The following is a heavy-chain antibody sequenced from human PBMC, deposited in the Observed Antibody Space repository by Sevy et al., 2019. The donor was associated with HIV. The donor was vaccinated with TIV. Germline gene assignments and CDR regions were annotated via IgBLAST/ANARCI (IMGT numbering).Heavy chain of an antibody. D-gene: IGHD4-17*01. J-gene: IGHJ6*03. CDR2: INDNGRNA. CDR3: VRSRVTVTNGHNYYYMDV. Sequence: GGSLRLSCSVSGFTFSSFLMQWVRQAPGRGLEYVSAINDNGRNAYYAHSVKGRFTTSRDNSKNTLYLQMSSLTGEDTAVYYCVRSRVTVTNGHNYYYMDVWGKGTTVTVSS. CDR1: GFTFSSFL. V-gene: IGHV3-64D*06.